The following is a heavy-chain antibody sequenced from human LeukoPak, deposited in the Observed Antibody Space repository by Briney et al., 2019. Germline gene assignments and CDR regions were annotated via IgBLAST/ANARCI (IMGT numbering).Heavy chain of an antibody. Sequence: PSETLSLTCTVSGGSINNYYWNWIRQPPGKGLEWIGYIFYSGSTNYNPSLKSRVTISVDTSKNQFSLKLSSVTAADTAVYYCARARRDLLAFDLWGQGTMVTVSS. CDR1: GGSINNYY. D-gene: IGHD1-26*01. CDR2: IFYSGST. J-gene: IGHJ3*01. V-gene: IGHV4-59*01. CDR3: ARARRDLLAFDL.